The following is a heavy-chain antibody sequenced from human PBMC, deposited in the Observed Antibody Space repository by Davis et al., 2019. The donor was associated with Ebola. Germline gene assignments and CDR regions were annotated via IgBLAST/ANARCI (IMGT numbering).Heavy chain of an antibody. CDR1: GCSISPYY. V-gene: IGHV4-59*08. CDR2: IYYSGRT. D-gene: IGHD4-11*01. CDR3: ARRVEMTTGGIYNSLDH. J-gene: IGHJ5*02. Sequence: PSETLSLTCTVSGCSISPYYWNWIRQPPGKGLEWIGYIYYSGRTNYNPPLKSRVTISVDTSKNQFSLKLRSVTAADTAVDYCARRVEMTTGGIYNSLDHWGQGTLVTVSS.